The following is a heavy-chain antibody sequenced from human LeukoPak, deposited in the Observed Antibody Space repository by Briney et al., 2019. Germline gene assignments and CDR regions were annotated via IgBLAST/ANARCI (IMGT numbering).Heavy chain of an antibody. J-gene: IGHJ6*03. CDR1: GDSINSGSCY. Sequence: SETLSLTCTVSGDSINSGSCYWGWIRQPAGKGLEWIGRIYTIGGTNYNPSLKSRVTISVDTSKNQFSLKLSSVTAADTAVYYCASAYYYDSSGYQGDYYYYMDVWGKGTTVTVSS. D-gene: IGHD3-22*01. CDR2: IYTIGGT. V-gene: IGHV4-61*02. CDR3: ASAYYYDSSGYQGDYYYYMDV.